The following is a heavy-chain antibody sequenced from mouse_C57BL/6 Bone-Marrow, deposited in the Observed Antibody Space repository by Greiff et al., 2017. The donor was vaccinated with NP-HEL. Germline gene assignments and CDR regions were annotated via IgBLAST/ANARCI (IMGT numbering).Heavy chain of an antibody. CDR3: ARQNLLWYRDFDV. CDR2: ISNGGGST. J-gene: IGHJ1*03. Sequence: DVHLVESGGGLVQPGGSLKLSCAASGFTFSDYYMYWVRQTPEKGLEWVAYISNGGGSTYYPDTVKGRFTFSRDKAKNTLYLQMRSLKSEDTAMYYCARQNLLWYRDFDVWGTGTTVTVSS. V-gene: IGHV5-12*01. CDR1: GFTFSDYY. D-gene: IGHD2-1*01.